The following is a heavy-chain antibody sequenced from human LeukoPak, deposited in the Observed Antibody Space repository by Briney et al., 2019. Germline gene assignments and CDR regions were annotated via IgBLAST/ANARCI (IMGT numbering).Heavy chain of an antibody. CDR2: IYPGDSQT. V-gene: IGHV5-51*01. CDR1: GYSFTSYW. J-gene: IGHJ6*03. CDR3: ARHQSGSSDYYYYMDV. Sequence: GESLKISCKASGYSFTSYWIGWVRRMPGKGLEWMGIIYPGDSQTRYSPSFQGQVTISADISISTAYLQWSSLKASDTAMYYCARHQSGSSDYYYYMDVWGKGTTVTISS. D-gene: IGHD5-12*01.